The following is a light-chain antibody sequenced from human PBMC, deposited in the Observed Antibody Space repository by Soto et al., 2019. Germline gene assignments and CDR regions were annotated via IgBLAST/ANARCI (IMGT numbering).Light chain of an antibody. Sequence: DIQMTHSPSTLSASVRDRVTITCRASQSISSWLAWYQQKPGKAPKLLIYDASSLESGVPSRFSGSGSGTEFTLTISSLQPDDFSTYYCQQYNSYPLTFGGGTKVEIK. J-gene: IGKJ4*01. CDR2: DAS. CDR3: QQYNSYPLT. CDR1: QSISSW. V-gene: IGKV1-5*01.